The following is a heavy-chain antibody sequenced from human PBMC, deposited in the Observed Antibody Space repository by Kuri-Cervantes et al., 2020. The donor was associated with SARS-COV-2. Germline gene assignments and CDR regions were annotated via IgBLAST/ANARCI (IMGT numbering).Heavy chain of an antibody. CDR1: RFNFRRYK. CDR2: ITTSGDST. J-gene: IGHJ5*02. CDR3: ATSCVLPAGAGPIFGVVIDGCNWFDP. Sequence: GESLKISCAASRFNFRRYKMRWARQAPGKGLEWVSAITTSGDSTYYADSVKGRFTISRDNSKNTLYLQMNSLRAEDTALYYCATSCVLPAGAGPIFGVVIDGCNWFDPWGQGTLVTVSS. D-gene: IGHD3-3*01. V-gene: IGHV3-23*01.